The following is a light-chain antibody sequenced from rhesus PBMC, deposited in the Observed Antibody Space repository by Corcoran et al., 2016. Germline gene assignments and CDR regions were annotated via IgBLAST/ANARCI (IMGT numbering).Light chain of an antibody. Sequence: QVILTQSPATLSLSPGERATLSCRASQSVSSYLAWYQQKPVQAPRLLIYGASSRATGIPDRVSGSGSGTDFTLTISSMEPEDVGVYNCYQHSSGWTFGQGTKVEIK. CDR2: GAS. CDR1: QSVSSY. CDR3: YQHSSGWT. J-gene: IGKJ1*01. V-gene: IGKV3-10*01.